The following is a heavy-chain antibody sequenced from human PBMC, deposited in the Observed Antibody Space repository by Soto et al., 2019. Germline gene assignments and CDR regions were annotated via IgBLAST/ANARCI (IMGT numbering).Heavy chain of an antibody. V-gene: IGHV3-66*01. CDR1: GFTVSSNY. Sequence: EVQLLESVGGLVQPGGSLRLSCAASGFTVSSNYMSWVRQAPGKGLEWVSVIYSGGSTYYADSVKGRFTISRDNSKNTLYLQMNSPRAEDTAVYYCAREGIVGATHFDYWGQGTLVTVSS. D-gene: IGHD1-26*01. J-gene: IGHJ4*02. CDR2: IYSGGST. CDR3: AREGIVGATHFDY.